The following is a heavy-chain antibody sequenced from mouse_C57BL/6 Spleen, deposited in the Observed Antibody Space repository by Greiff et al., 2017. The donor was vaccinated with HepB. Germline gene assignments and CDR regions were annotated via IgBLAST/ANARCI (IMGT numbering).Heavy chain of an antibody. CDR3: VRLGALYSNYVGYFDV. CDR2: IRSKSNNYAT. D-gene: IGHD2-5*01. V-gene: IGHV10-1*01. CDR1: GFSFNTYA. J-gene: IGHJ1*03. Sequence: GGGLVQPKGSLKLSCAASGFSFNTYAMNWVRQAPGKGLEWVARIRSKSNNYATYYADSVKDRFTISRDDSESMLYLQMNNLKTEDTAMYYCVRLGALYSNYVGYFDVWGTGTTVTVSS.